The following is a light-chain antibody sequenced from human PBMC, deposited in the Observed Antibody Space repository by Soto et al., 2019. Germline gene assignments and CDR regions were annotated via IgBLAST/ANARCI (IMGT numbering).Light chain of an antibody. J-gene: IGKJ1*01. Sequence: DILMTQSPATLSGSVGDRVTISCRASQTISSWLAWYQQKPGKAPKLLIYSASTWESGVPSRFSGSGSGTDFTLTISSLQPEDFATYYCQQYHTWPVTFGQGTKVDIK. V-gene: IGKV1-5*01. CDR2: SAS. CDR3: QQYHTWPVT. CDR1: QTISSW.